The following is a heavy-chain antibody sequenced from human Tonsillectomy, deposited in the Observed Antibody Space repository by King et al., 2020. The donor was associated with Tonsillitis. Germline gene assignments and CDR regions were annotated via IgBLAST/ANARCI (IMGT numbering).Heavy chain of an antibody. J-gene: IGHJ4*02. V-gene: IGHV1-69*14. CDR1: GDTFSSYT. Sequence: QLVQSGAEVKKPVSSVKVSCKASGDTFSSYTISWVRQAPGQGLEWRGGIFALLVTANYAQKYQGVVTITAAKSTSTAYMGLSSLRSEDTAVYYCASDMTIFGVVTLDYWGQGTLVTVSS. CDR2: IFALLVTA. D-gene: IGHD3-3*01. CDR3: ASDMTIFGVVTLDY.